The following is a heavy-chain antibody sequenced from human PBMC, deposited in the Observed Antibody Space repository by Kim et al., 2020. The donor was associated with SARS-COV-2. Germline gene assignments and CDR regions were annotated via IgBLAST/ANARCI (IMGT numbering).Heavy chain of an antibody. D-gene: IGHD3-10*01. Sequence: SETLSLTCTVSGGSISSYYWSWIRQPPGKGLEWIGYIYYSGSTNYNPSLKSRVTISVDTSKNQFSLKLSSVTAADTAVYYCARTDYYGFDYWGQGTLVTVSS. V-gene: IGHV4-59*01. CDR2: IYYSGST. CDR3: ARTDYYGFDY. CDR1: GGSISSYY. J-gene: IGHJ4*02.